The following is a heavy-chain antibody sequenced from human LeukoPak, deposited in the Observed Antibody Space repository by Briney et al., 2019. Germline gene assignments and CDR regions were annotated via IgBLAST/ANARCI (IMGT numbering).Heavy chain of an antibody. CDR3: ARYVSSGYYALYFDY. J-gene: IGHJ4*02. Sequence: ASVKVSCKASGYTFTSYGISWVRQAPGQGLEWMGWISAYNGNTNYAQKLQGRVTMTTDTSTSTDYMELRSLRSDDTAVYYCARYVSSGYYALYFDYWGQGTLVTVSS. D-gene: IGHD3-22*01. V-gene: IGHV1-18*01. CDR1: GYTFTSYG. CDR2: ISAYNGNT.